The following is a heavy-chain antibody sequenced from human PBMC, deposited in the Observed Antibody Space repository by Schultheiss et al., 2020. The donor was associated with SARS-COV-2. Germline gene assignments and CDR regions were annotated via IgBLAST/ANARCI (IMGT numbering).Heavy chain of an antibody. J-gene: IGHJ5*02. CDR2: IYSGGNT. V-gene: IGHV3-NL1*01. D-gene: IGHD3/OR15-3a*01. Sequence: GGSLRLSCAASGFTFSSYGMHWVRQAPGKGLEWVSVIYSGGNTYYADSVKGRFTISRDNAKNSLYLQMNSLRAEDTAVYYCARDLGLPWGQGTLVTVSS. CDR1: GFTFSSYG. CDR3: ARDLGLP.